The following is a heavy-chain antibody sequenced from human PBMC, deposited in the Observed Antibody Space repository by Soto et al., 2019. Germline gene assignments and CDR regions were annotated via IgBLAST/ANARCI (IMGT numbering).Heavy chain of an antibody. V-gene: IGHV4-30-4*02. J-gene: IGHJ4*02. CDR1: GGSISSGDYY. D-gene: IGHD6-13*01. Sequence: SETLSLTCTVSGGSISSGDYYWSWIRQPPGKGLEWIGYIYYSGSTYYNPSLKSRVTISVDTSKNQFSLKLSSVTAADTAVYYCASHSSHWPFFDFWGQGTLVTVSS. CDR2: IYYSGST. CDR3: ASHSSHWPFFDF.